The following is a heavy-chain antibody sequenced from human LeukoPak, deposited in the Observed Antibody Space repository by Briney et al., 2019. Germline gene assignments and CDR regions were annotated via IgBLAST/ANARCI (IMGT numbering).Heavy chain of an antibody. Sequence: GRSLRLSCAASGFTFSSYGMHWVRQAPGKGLEWVAVISYDGSNKYYADSVKGRFTISRDNSKNTLYLQMNSLRAEDTAVYYCARGQQQGEFDYWGQGTLVTVSS. D-gene: IGHD6-13*01. V-gene: IGHV3-30*19. CDR3: ARGQQQGEFDY. J-gene: IGHJ4*02. CDR1: GFTFSSYG. CDR2: ISYDGSNK.